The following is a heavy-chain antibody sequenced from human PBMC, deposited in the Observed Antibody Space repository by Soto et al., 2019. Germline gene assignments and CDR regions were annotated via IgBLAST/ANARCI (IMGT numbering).Heavy chain of an antibody. J-gene: IGHJ4*02. CDR3: ARGGDWQFDY. CDR2: IHHSGRT. V-gene: IGHV4-4*02. D-gene: IGHD2-21*02. Sequence: QVQLQESGPGLVKPSGTLSLTCAVSGDSISSDKWWSWVRQPPGKGLEWIGEIHHSGRTNYNPSPKSRLTILVEKSKTPVSLELTSITAADTAVYYCARGGDWQFDYWGQGTLVTVSS. CDR1: GDSISSDKW.